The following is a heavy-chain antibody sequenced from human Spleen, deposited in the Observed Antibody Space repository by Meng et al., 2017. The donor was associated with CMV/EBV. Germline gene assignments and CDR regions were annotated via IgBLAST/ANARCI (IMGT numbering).Heavy chain of an antibody. Sequence: ASVKVSCKASGYTFTSYDINWVRQATGQGLEWMGWMNPNSGNTGYAQKFQGRVTMTRNTSISTAYMELSSLRSEDTAVYYCARGPYCSSTSCYFRGSGFDPWGQGTLVTVSS. V-gene: IGHV1-8*01. CDR1: GYTFTSYD. J-gene: IGHJ5*02. CDR2: MNPNSGNT. D-gene: IGHD2-2*01. CDR3: ARGPYCSSTSCYFRGSGFDP.